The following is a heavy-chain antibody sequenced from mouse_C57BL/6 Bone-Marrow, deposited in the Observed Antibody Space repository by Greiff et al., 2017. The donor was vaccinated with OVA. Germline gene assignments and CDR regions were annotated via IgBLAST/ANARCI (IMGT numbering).Heavy chain of an antibody. V-gene: IGHV2-2*01. CDR2: IWSGGST. Sequence: VQRVESGPGLVQPSQSLSITCTVSGFSLTSYGVHWVRQSPGKGLEWLGVIWSGGSTDYNAAFISRLSISKDNSKSQVFFKMNSLQADDTAIYYCARNRAPAWFAYWGQGTLVTVSA. D-gene: IGHD3-3*01. CDR3: ARNRAPAWFAY. J-gene: IGHJ3*01. CDR1: GFSLTSYG.